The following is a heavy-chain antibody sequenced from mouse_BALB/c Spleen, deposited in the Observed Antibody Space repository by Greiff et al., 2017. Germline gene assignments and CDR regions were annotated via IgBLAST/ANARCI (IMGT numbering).Heavy chain of an antibody. V-gene: IGHV5-15*02. J-gene: IGHJ4*01. CDR3: TREKNYAMDY. CDR2: ISTLAYSI. Sequence: EVQVVESGGGLVQPGGSRKLSCAASGFTFSDYGMSWVRQAPGKGPEWVAFISTLAYSIYYADTVTGRFTIARENAKTTLYLEMSSLRAEDTAMYYCTREKNYAMDYWGQGTSVTVSA. CDR1: GFTFSDYG.